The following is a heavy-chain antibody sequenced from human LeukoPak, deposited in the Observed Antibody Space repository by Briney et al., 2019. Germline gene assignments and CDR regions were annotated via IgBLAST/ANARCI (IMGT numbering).Heavy chain of an antibody. D-gene: IGHD3-9*01. CDR1: GFTFGDYA. J-gene: IGHJ4*02. CDR2: IRSKAYGGTT. Sequence: GGSLRLSCTASGFTFGDYAMSWVRRAPGKGLEWVGFIRSKAYGGTTEYAASVKGRFTISRGDSKSIAYLQMNSLKTEDTAVYYCTRDQTGRRVRFDYWGQGTLVTVSS. CDR3: TRDQTGRRVRFDY. V-gene: IGHV3-49*04.